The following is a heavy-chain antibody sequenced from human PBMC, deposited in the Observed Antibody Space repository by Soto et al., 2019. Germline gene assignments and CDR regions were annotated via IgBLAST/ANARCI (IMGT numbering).Heavy chain of an antibody. D-gene: IGHD3-3*01. CDR1: GFTFSSYS. J-gene: IGHJ6*02. CDR2: ISRSSTTI. V-gene: IGHV3-48*01. Sequence: EVQLAESGGGLVQPGGSLRLSCAASGFTFSSYSMNWVRQAPGKGLEWVSYISRSSTTIYYADSVKGRFTISRDNAKNSLYLQMNSLRAEDTAVYYCARGRYYEYGGVDVWGQGTTVTVSS. CDR3: ARGRYYEYGGVDV.